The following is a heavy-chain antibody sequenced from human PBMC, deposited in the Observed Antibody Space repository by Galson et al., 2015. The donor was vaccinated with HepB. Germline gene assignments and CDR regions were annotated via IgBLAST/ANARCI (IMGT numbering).Heavy chain of an antibody. Sequence: TLSLTCTVSGGSISSGGYYWSWIRQHPGKGLEWIGYIYYSGSTYYNPSLKSRVTISVDTSKNQFSLKLSSVTAADTAVYYCARDAGMGSGRYYYGMDVWGQGTTVTVSS. CDR3: ARDAGMGSGRYYYGMDV. V-gene: IGHV4-31*03. CDR2: IYYSGST. CDR1: GGSISSGGYY. D-gene: IGHD2-15*01. J-gene: IGHJ6*02.